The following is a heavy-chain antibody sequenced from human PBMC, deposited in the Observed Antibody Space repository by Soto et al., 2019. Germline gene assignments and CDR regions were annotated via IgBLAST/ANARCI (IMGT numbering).Heavy chain of an antibody. V-gene: IGHV1-8*01. CDR1: GYTFTSND. CDR2: MNPKTGDS. Sequence: QVQLVQSGAEVKKHGASVKVSCKDSGYTFTSNDIYWLLQAYGQGLEWLGWMNPKTGDSNSAEKFQGRLRRTRNTSTNTAYMELSSLTSEDTDVYYCARGRTGGEIKRSWFDPWGQGTLGTVST. CDR3: ARGRTGGEIKRSWFDP. J-gene: IGHJ5*02. D-gene: IGHD4-17*01.